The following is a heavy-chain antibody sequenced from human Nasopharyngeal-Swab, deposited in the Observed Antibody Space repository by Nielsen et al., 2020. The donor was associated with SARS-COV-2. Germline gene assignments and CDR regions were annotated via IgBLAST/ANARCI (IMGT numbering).Heavy chain of an antibody. CDR3: ARDIADPRYGDYVLDH. V-gene: IGHV3-30*04. D-gene: IGHD4-17*01. CDR2: ISYDGSNK. J-gene: IGHJ4*02. CDR1: GFTFSSYA. Sequence: GESLKISCAASGFTFSSYAMHWVRQAPGKGLEWVAVISYDGSNKYYADSVKGRFTISRDNSKNTLYLQMNSLRAEDTAVYYCARDIADPRYGDYVLDHWGQGTLVTVSS.